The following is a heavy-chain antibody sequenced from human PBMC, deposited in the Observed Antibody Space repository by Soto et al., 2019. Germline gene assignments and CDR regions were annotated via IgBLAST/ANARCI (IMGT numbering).Heavy chain of an antibody. V-gene: IGHV3-73*01. CDR3: TRSPPMGDYYDSSGYYDY. Sequence: GGSLRLSCAVSGLTFSGSAMHWVRQASGKGLEWVGRIRSKANSYATAYAASVKGRFTISRDDSKNTAYLQMNSLKTEDTAVYYCTRSPPMGDYYDSSGYYDYWGQGTLVTVSS. J-gene: IGHJ4*02. CDR2: IRSKANSYAT. D-gene: IGHD3-22*01. CDR1: GLTFSGSA.